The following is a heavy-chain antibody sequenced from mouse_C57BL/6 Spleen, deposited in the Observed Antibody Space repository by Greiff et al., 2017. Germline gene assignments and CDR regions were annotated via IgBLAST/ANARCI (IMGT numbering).Heavy chain of an antibody. Sequence: DVMLVESGGGLVQPKGSLKLSCAASGFTFNTYAMHWVRQAPGKGLEWVARIRSKSSNYATYNADSVKDRFTISRDDSQSMLSLQMNNLKTEDTAMYYCVRDETYYSNYHWYFDVWGTGTTVTVSS. CDR2: IRSKSSNYAT. CDR3: VRDETYYSNYHWYFDV. V-gene: IGHV10-3*01. CDR1: GFTFNTYA. D-gene: IGHD2-5*01. J-gene: IGHJ1*03.